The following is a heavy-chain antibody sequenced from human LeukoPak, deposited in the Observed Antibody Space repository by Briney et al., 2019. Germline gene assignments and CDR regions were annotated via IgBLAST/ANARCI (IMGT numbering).Heavy chain of an antibody. CDR1: GYSISSGYY. J-gene: IGHJ4*02. Sequence: SETLSLTCAVSGYSISSGYYWGWIRQPPGKGLEWIGSIYHSGSTYYNPSLKSRVTISVDTSKNQFSLKLSSVTAADTAVYYCARDSYCGGDCAAKAVENWGEGTLGTVSS. D-gene: IGHD2-21*02. CDR3: ARDSYCGGDCAAKAVEN. V-gene: IGHV4-38-2*01. CDR2: IYHSGST.